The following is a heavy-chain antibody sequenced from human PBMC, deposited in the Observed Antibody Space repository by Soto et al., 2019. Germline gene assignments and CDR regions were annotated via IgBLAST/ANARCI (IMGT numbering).Heavy chain of an antibody. V-gene: IGHV1-69*02. CDR2: IIPIRGIA. D-gene: IGHD2-15*01. Sequence: QVQLVQSGAEVKKPGSSVKVSCKASGGTFSSYTISWVRQAPGQGLEWMGRIIPIRGIANYAQKFQGRVTITADKSTSTAYMELSSLRSEDTAVYYCASLYCSGGSCYHPPKYFQHCGQGTLVTVSS. J-gene: IGHJ1*01. CDR1: GGTFSSYT. CDR3: ASLYCSGGSCYHPPKYFQH.